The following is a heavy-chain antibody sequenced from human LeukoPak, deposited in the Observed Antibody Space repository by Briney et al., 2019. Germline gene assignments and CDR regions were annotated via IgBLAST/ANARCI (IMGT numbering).Heavy chain of an antibody. J-gene: IGHJ4*02. CDR1: GFTFSSYA. Sequence: GGSLRLSCAASGFTFSSYAMSWVRQAPGKGLEWVSAISGSGGSTYYADSVKGRFTISRDNSKNTLYLQMNSLRAEDTAVYYCPTPERVTGDPSNGDYWGQGTLVTVSS. D-gene: IGHD7-27*01. V-gene: IGHV3-23*01. CDR2: ISGSGGST. CDR3: PTPERVTGDPSNGDY.